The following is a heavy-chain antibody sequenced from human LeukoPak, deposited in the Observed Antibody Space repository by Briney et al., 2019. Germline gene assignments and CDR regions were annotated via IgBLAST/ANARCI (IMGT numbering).Heavy chain of an antibody. J-gene: IGHJ4*02. Sequence: ASVKVSCKASGFTFTSSAMQWVRQARGQRLEWIGWIVVGSGNTNYAQKFQERVTITRDMSTSTAYMELSSLRSEDTAMYYCAAVGYRLQYYFDYWGQGTLVTVSS. CDR3: AAVGYRLQYYFDY. V-gene: IGHV1-58*02. D-gene: IGHD4-11*01. CDR2: IVVGSGNT. CDR1: GFTFTSSA.